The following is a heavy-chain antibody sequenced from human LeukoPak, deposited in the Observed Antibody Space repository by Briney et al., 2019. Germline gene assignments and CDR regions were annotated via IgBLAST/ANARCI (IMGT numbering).Heavy chain of an antibody. CDR2: IYHSGST. CDR3: ARDRAAAGTGGFDY. V-gene: IGHV4-30-2*01. CDR1: GGSISSGGYS. D-gene: IGHD6-13*01. Sequence: PSETLSLTCAVSGGSISSGGYSWSWIRQPPGKGLERIGYIYHSGSTYYNPSPKSRVTISVDTSKNQFSLKLSSVTAADTAVYYCARDRAAAGTGGFDYWGQGTLVTVSS. J-gene: IGHJ4*02.